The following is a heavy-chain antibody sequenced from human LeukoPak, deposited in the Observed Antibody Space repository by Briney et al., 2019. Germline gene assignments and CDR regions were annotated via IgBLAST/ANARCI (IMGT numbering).Heavy chain of an antibody. V-gene: IGHV3-48*01. CDR1: GFTFSNFD. CDR3: AGTLYSGYGLGSLGAFDI. D-gene: IGHD5-12*01. CDR2: ISSSGGTI. J-gene: IGHJ3*02. Sequence: QTGGSLGLSCAASGFTFSNFDMNWVRQAPGKGLEWVSYISSSGGTIHYADSVKGRLTISRDNSKNTLYLQMNRLRAEDTAVYYCAGTLYSGYGLGSLGAFDIWGQGTMVTVSS.